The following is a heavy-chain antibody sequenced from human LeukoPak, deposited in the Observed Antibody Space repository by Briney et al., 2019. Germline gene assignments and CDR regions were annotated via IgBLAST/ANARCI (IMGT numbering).Heavy chain of an antibody. CDR2: IYSGGST. Sequence: QSGGSLRLSCAASGFTVSSNYMSWVRQAPGKGLEWVSVIYSGGSTYYADSVKGRFTISRDNSKNTLYLQMNSLRAEDTAVYYCAKASGQQLALYYFDYWGQGTLVTVSS. CDR1: GFTVSSNY. J-gene: IGHJ4*02. CDR3: AKASGQQLALYYFDY. V-gene: IGHV3-53*01. D-gene: IGHD6-13*01.